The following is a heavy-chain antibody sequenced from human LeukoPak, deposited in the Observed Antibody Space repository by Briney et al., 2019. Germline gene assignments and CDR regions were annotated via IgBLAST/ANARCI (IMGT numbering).Heavy chain of an antibody. J-gene: IGHJ4*02. CDR2: ISGSGYAI. CDR3: ARLSGTYSRGGDY. V-gene: IGHV3-11*01. D-gene: IGHD1-26*01. CDR1: GFTFSDYH. Sequence: GGSLRLSCAASGFTFSDYHISWIRQAPGKGLEWVSHISGSGYAIYHADSVKGRFTISRDNAKKSLYLQMNNLRADDTAVYYCARLSGTYSRGGDYWGQGTPVTVSS.